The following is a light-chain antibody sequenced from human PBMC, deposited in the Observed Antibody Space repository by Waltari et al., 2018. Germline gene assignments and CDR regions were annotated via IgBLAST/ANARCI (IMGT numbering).Light chain of an antibody. CDR1: RNIFGR. CDR2: DTS. CDR3: QNYHIRKA. Sequence: DIQMTQSPPTLSASVGDRVTLTCRASRNIFGRLAWYQQKPGKLPKLLIYDTSNLESGVPSRFSGSGSGTDFTLVIDSLQPDDFATYYCQNYHIRKAFGQGTNVEIK. J-gene: IGKJ2*01. V-gene: IGKV1-5*03.